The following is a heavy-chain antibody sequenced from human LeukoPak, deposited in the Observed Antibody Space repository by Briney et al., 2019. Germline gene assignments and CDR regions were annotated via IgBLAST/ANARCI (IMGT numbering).Heavy chain of an antibody. D-gene: IGHD6-19*01. V-gene: IGHV4-38-2*01. CDR2: IYNTGST. CDR3: ARNTSAWSPLGETQSAPHCFDS. J-gene: IGHJ4*02. CDR1: GNFISRGYY. Sequence: SETLSLTCGVSGNFISRGYYWAWIRQPPGKGLEWIGSIYNTGSTYYNPSLKSRVTMSIDTSKHQFSLKLSSATAADTAVYYCARNTSAWSPLGETQSAPHCFDSWGQGTLVTVSS.